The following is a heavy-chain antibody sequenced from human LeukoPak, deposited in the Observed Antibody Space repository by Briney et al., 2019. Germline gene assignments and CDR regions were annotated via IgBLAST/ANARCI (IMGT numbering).Heavy chain of an antibody. V-gene: IGHV4-34*01. CDR3: ARGRYRYNWNYAYYFDY. CDR2: INHSGST. CDR1: GGSFSGYY. Sequence: PSETLSPTCGVSGGSFSGYYWSWIRQPPGKGLEWIGEINHSGSTNYNPSLKSRVTISVDTSKNQFSLKLSSVTAADTAVYYCARGRYRYNWNYAYYFDYWGQGTLVTVSS. J-gene: IGHJ4*02. D-gene: IGHD1-7*01.